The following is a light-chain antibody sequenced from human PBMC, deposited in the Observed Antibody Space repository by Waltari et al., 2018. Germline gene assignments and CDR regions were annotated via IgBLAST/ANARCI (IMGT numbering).Light chain of an antibody. Sequence: QAVVTQEHSLTVSPGGTVTLTCGSSTGAVTSGSYPNWFQQKPGQPPRPSIYSTPNTHTLTPARFSVSLLGGKAALTVSGVQTDDEAEYYCLLYYGDALWVFGGGTKVTVL. V-gene: IGLV7-43*01. J-gene: IGLJ3*02. CDR2: STP. CDR1: TGAVTSGSY. CDR3: LLYYGDALWV.